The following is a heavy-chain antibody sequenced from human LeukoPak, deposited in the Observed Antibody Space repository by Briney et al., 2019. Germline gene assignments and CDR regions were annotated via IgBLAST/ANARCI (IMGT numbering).Heavy chain of an antibody. CDR3: ARDRGSSWYGLDFDY. CDR2: ISAYNGNT. CDR1: GYTFTSYG. D-gene: IGHD6-13*01. Sequence: VASVKVSCKASGYTFTSYGISWVRQAPGQGLEWMGWISAYNGNTNYAQKLQGRVTMTTDTSTSTAYMELRSPRSDDTAVYYCARDRGSSWYGLDFDYWGQGTLVTVSS. J-gene: IGHJ4*02. V-gene: IGHV1-18*01.